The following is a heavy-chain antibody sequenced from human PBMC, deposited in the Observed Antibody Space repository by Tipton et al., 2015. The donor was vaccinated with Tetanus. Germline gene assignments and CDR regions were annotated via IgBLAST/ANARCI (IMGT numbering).Heavy chain of an antibody. Sequence: SLRLSCAASGFSVGNHWMSWVRQAPGKGLEWVANIREDGGETKYVDSVKGRFTISRDNAKNSFYQQMNSLRVGDTAVYYCARDRGEQWTNFYYMDVWGKGRMVTVSS. CDR3: ARDRGEQWTNFYYMDV. J-gene: IGHJ6*03. V-gene: IGHV3-7*03. D-gene: IGHD6-19*01. CDR1: GFSVGNHW. CDR2: IREDGGET.